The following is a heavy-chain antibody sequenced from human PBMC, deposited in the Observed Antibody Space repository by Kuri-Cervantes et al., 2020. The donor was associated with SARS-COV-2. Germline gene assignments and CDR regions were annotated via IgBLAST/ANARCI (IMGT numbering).Heavy chain of an antibody. CDR3: ARHPVFPRIAVAGTVDAFDI. V-gene: IGHV4-59*08. CDR1: GGSISSYY. CDR2: IYYSGST. Sequence: GSLRLSSTVSGGSISSYYWSWIRQPPGKGLEWIGYIYYSGSTNYNPSLKSRVTISVDTSKNQFSLKLSSVTAAATAVYYCARHPVFPRIAVAGTVDAFDIWGQGTMVTVSS. J-gene: IGHJ3*02. D-gene: IGHD6-19*01.